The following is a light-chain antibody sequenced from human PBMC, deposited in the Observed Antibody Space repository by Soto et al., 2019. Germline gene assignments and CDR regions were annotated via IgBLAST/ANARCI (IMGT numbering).Light chain of an antibody. J-gene: IGLJ2*01. CDR2: ENN. CDR3: GAWDSSLSAVV. V-gene: IGLV1-51*02. CDR1: SSNIVNNY. Sequence: QSVLTQPPSVSAAPGQKVTISCSGSSSNIVNNYVSWYQQLPGTAPKLLIYENNKRPSGIPDRFSGSKSGTSATLGITGLQTGDEDDYYCGAWDSSLSAVVFGGGTKLTVL.